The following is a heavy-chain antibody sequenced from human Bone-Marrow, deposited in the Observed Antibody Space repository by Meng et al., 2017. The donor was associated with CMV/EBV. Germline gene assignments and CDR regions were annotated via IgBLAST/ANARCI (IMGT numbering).Heavy chain of an antibody. Sequence: FSLSNSGGGVGWIHQSQGKALEWLAFIYWDDDKRYSPSLRSRLTITKDTPRNQVVLTMTNMDPVDTATYYCAHRRGLQGYWDAGYFDYWGQGTLVTVSS. CDR2: IYWDDDK. CDR1: FSLSNSGGG. V-gene: IGHV2-5*02. J-gene: IGHJ4*02. D-gene: IGHD1-1*01. CDR3: AHRRGLQGYWDAGYFDY.